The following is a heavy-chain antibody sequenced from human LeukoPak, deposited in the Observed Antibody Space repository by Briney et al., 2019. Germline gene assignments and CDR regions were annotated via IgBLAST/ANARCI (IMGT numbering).Heavy chain of an antibody. V-gene: IGHV3-30*02. CDR2: IRYDGSNK. D-gene: IGHD1-26*01. Sequence: PGRSLRLSCAASGFSFRSYGMHWVRQAPGKGLEWVAFIRYDGSNKYYADSVKGRFTISRDNSKNTLYLQMNSLRGEDTAVYYCAKDGDTMSGTYYYDMDVWGKGTTVTIS. CDR1: GFSFRSYG. J-gene: IGHJ6*03. CDR3: AKDGDTMSGTYYYDMDV.